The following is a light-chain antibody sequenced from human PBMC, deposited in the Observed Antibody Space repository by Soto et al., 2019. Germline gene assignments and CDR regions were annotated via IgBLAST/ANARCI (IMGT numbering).Light chain of an antibody. CDR2: GAS. J-gene: IGKJ1*01. CDR1: QSVSSSY. Sequence: EIVLTQSPGTLSLSPGERATLSCRASQSVSSSYLAWYQQKPGQAPRLLIYGASSRATGIQDRFSGSGFGTDFTLTISRLEPEDFAVYYCPQYGSSPRTFGQGTKVEI. V-gene: IGKV3-20*01. CDR3: PQYGSSPRT.